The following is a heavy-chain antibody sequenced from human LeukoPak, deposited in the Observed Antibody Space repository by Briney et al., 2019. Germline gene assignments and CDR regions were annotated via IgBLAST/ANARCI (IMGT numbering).Heavy chain of an antibody. D-gene: IGHD7-27*01. CDR2: INHSGST. V-gene: IGHV4-34*08. CDR1: GVTFSSYW. J-gene: IGHJ3*02. Sequence: NPGGSLRLSCAASGVTFSSYWMSWVRQPPGKGLEWIGEINHSGSTNYNPSLKSRVTISLDTSKNQFSLNLNSVTAADTAVYYCAWGHAFDIWGQGTMVTVSS. CDR3: AWGHAFDI.